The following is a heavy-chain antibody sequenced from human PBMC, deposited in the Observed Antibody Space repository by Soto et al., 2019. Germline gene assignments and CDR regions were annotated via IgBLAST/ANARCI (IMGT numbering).Heavy chain of an antibody. J-gene: IGHJ6*02. CDR2: ISGSGGST. V-gene: IGHV3-23*01. CDR3: AKDPLYDSSGYYPPGLDYGMDV. CDR1: GFSFSSYE. D-gene: IGHD3-22*01. Sequence: GGSLRLSCAASGFSFSSYEMNWVRQAPGKGLEWVSAISGSGGSTYYADSVKGRFTISRDNSKNTLYLQMNSLRAEDTAVYYCAKDPLYDSSGYYPPGLDYGMDVWGQGTTVTVSS.